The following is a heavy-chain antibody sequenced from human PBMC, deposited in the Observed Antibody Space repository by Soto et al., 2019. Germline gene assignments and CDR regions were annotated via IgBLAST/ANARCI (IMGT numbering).Heavy chain of an antibody. CDR3: ARARQNYCSSTSCPDNWFDP. CDR1: GYTFTSYG. D-gene: IGHD2-2*01. V-gene: IGHV1-18*01. CDR2: ISAYNGNT. Sequence: ASVKVSCKASGYTFTSYGISWMRQAPGQGLEWMGWISAYNGNTNYAQKLQGRVTMTTDTSTSTAYMELRSLRSDDTAVYYCARARQNYCSSTSCPDNWFDPWGQGTLVTVSS. J-gene: IGHJ5*02.